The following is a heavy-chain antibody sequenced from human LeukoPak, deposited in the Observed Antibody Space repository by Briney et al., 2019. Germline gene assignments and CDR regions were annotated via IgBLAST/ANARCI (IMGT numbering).Heavy chain of an antibody. D-gene: IGHD6-13*01. CDR2: INSDGSST. V-gene: IGHV3-74*01. J-gene: IGHJ1*01. Sequence: GGSLRLSCAASGFTFSSYWMHWVRQAPGKGLVWVSRINSDGSSTSYADSVKGRFTISRDNAKNSLYLQMNSLRAEDMALYYCAKGGITAAEDFQLWGQGTLVTVSS. CDR1: GFTFSSYW. CDR3: AKGGITAAEDFQL.